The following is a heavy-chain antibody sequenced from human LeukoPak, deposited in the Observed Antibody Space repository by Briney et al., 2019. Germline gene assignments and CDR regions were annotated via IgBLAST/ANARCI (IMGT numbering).Heavy chain of an antibody. V-gene: IGHV3-21*01. D-gene: IGHD5-12*01. CDR2: ISTSSSYI. Sequence: GGSLRLSCVVSGFTFSTYSMNWVRQAPGKGLEWVSSISTSSSYIYYADSVKGRFTISRDNAKKSVYLQMNSLRAEDTAVYYCARGRFGVSAYDSPFDYWGRGTLVTVSS. CDR3: ARGRFGVSAYDSPFDY. J-gene: IGHJ4*02. CDR1: GFTFSTYS.